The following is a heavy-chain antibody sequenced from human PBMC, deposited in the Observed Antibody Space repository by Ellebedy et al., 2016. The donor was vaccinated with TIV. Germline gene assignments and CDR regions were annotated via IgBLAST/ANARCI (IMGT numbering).Heavy chain of an antibody. V-gene: IGHV2-5*02. CDR2: IYWDDDK. Sequence: SGPTLVXPTQTLTLTCTFSGFSLSTSGVGVGWIRQPPGKALEWLALIYWDDDKRYSPSLQSRLTITKDASKNQVVLTMTNMDPVDTATYFCAHSPRVLLWFGELLAPHFDYWGQGTLVTVSS. J-gene: IGHJ4*02. D-gene: IGHD3-10*01. CDR1: GFSLSTSGVG. CDR3: AHSPRVLLWFGELLAPHFDY.